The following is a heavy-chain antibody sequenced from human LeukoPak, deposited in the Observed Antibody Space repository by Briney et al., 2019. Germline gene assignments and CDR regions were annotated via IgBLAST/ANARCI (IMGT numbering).Heavy chain of an antibody. J-gene: IGHJ6*03. CDR1: GGSFSGYY. D-gene: IGHD3-3*01. CDR2: INHSGST. V-gene: IGHV4-34*01. CDR3: AGLRFLEWTYYYYMDV. Sequence: SETLSLTCAVYGGSFSGYYWSWLRQPPGKGLEWIGEINHSGSTNYNPSLKSRVTISVDTSKNQFSLKLSSVTAADTAVYYCAGLRFLEWTYYYYMDVGGKGTTVTVSS.